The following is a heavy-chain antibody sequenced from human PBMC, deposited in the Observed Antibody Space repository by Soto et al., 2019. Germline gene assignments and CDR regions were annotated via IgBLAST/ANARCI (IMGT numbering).Heavy chain of an antibody. J-gene: IGHJ4*02. CDR1: GFSLSTSGVG. V-gene: IGHV2-5*02. CDR2: IYWDDDK. CDR3: AHRPSYCSGGSCYSGFDY. D-gene: IGHD2-15*01. Sequence: QITLKESGPTLVKPTQTLTLTCTFSGFSLSTSGVGVGWIRQPPGKALEWLALIYWDDDKRYSPSLKSRLTITKDTSKNHVVLTMTNMDPVETATYYCAHRPSYCSGGSCYSGFDYWGQGTLVTVSS.